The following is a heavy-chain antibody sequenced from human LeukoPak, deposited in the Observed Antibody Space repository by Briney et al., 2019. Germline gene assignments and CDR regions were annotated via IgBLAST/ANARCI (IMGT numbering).Heavy chain of an antibody. CDR3: ASPETPGIAAASDAFDI. J-gene: IGHJ3*02. CDR2: IYPGDSDT. D-gene: IGHD6-13*01. CDR1: GYSFTSYW. Sequence: GESLKISCKGSGYSFTSYWIGWVRQMPGKGLEWMGIIYPGDSDTRYSPSFQGQVTISADKSISTAYLQWSSLKASDTAMYYCASPETPGIAAASDAFDIWGQGTMVTVSS. V-gene: IGHV5-51*01.